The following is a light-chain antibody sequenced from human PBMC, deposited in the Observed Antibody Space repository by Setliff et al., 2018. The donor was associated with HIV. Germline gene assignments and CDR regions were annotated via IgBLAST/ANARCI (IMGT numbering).Light chain of an antibody. Sequence: DIQMTQSPSSLSASVGDRVTITCRASQGISNYLAWYQQRAGRAPKLLIYGASTLQSGVPSRFSGSGSGTDFTLTISSLQPEDVATYYCQHHGIYPVTVGPGTKVDIK. CDR1: QGISNY. CDR2: GAS. V-gene: IGKV1-27*01. CDR3: QHHGIYPVT. J-gene: IGKJ3*01.